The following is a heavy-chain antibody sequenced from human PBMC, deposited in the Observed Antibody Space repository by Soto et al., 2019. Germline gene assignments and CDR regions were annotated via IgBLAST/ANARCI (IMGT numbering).Heavy chain of an antibody. Sequence: QVQLVQSGAEVKKPGASVKVSCKASGYTFTSYAMHWVRQAPGQRLEWMGWINAGNGNTKYSQKFQGRVTITRDTSASTAYMELSSLRSEDTAVYYCARERSTYYYGSGKGAFGYWGQGTLVTVSS. CDR1: GYTFTSYA. J-gene: IGHJ4*02. V-gene: IGHV1-3*01. CDR3: ARERSTYYYGSGKGAFGY. D-gene: IGHD3-10*01. CDR2: INAGNGNT.